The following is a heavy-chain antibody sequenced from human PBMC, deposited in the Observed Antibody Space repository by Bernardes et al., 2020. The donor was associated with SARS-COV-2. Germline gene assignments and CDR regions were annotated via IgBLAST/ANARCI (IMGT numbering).Heavy chain of an antibody. CDR2: INTDGSST. D-gene: IGHD2-2*01. Sequence: GGSLRLSCAASGFTFSSYWMHWVRQVPGRGLVWVSRINTDGSSTNYAESVKGRFTISRDNAKNTLYLQMNRLRVEDTAVYYCARSWEYAGPSHWGQGTLVTVSS. CDR3: ARSWEYAGPSH. CDR1: GFTFSSYW. V-gene: IGHV3-74*01. J-gene: IGHJ4*02.